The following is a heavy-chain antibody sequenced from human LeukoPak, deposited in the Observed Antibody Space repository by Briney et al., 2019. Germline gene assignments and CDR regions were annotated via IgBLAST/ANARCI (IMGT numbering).Heavy chain of an antibody. D-gene: IGHD6-19*01. CDR1: GASVSSGSYY. V-gene: IGHV4-61*01. CDR3: ARFPPGIAVAGHNDY. J-gene: IGHJ4*02. Sequence: SPTLSLTCTVSGASVSSGSYYWSWIRQPPGKGLEWIGYMYYSGSTNYNPSLKSRVTISVDTSKNQFSLKLSSVTAADTAVYYCARFPPGIAVAGHNDYWGQGTLVIVSS. CDR2: MYYSGST.